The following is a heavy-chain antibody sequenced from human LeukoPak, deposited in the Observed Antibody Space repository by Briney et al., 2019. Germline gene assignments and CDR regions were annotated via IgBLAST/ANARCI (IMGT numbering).Heavy chain of an antibody. J-gene: IGHJ4*02. CDR3: AKVQYDFWSGLDY. V-gene: IGHV3-30*02. CDR1: GFTFSSYG. Sequence: GGSLRPSCAASGFTFSSYGMHWVRQAPGKGLEWVAFIRYDGSNKYYADSVKGRFTISRDNSKNTLYLQMNSLRAEDTAVYYCAKVQYDFWSGLDYWGQGTLVTVSS. CDR2: IRYDGSNK. D-gene: IGHD3-3*01.